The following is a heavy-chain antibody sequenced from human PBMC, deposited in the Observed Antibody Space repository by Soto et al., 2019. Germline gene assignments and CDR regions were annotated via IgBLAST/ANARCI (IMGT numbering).Heavy chain of an antibody. CDR1: GFTFSSYA. CDR3: AKDRVKDFWSGYYLDY. CDR2: ISGSGGST. J-gene: IGHJ4*02. V-gene: IGHV3-23*01. D-gene: IGHD3-3*01. Sequence: LRLSCAASGFTFSSYAMSWVRQAPGKGLEWVSAISGSGGSTYYADSVKGRFTISRDNSKNTLYLQMNSLRAEDTAVYYCAKDRVKDFWSGYYLDYWGQGTLVTVSS.